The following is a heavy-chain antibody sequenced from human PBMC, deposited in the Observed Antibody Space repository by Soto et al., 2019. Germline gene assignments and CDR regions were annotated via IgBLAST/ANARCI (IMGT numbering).Heavy chain of an antibody. CDR1: GGSISSGYH. J-gene: IGHJ6*02. CDR3: ASTFDYYGLDV. V-gene: IGHV4-38-2*02. Sequence: SETLSLTCTVSGGSISSGYHWGWVRQPPGKGLEWLGSIYHGGSVYYNPSLKSRVTLSLDASKNHFSLHLTSVTAADTDVYYCASTFDYYGLDVWGQGTAATVSS. D-gene: IGHD3-3*01. CDR2: IYHGGSV.